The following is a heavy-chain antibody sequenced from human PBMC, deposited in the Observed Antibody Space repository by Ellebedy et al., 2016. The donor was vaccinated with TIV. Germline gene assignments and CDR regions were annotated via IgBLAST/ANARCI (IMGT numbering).Heavy chain of an antibody. Sequence: MPGGSLRLSCSVSGGSINNYYWTWIRQPPGQGLEWIGDVHHSGISHIHPSLKSRVTLSLDTSKNQFSLDLSPVTAADTATYYCARDLGRYGMDVWGQGTTVTVSS. CDR1: GGSINNYY. J-gene: IGHJ6*02. CDR3: ARDLGRYGMDV. V-gene: IGHV4-59*01. CDR2: VHHSGIS.